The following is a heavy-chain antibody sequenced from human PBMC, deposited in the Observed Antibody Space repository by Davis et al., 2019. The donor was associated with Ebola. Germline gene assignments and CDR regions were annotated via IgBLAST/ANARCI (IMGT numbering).Heavy chain of an antibody. J-gene: IGHJ4*02. CDR2: ISSSSSYI. D-gene: IGHD2-2*01. Sequence: GESLKISCAASGFTFSSYSMNWVRQAPGKGLEWVSSISSSSSYIYYADSVKGRFTISRHNSKNTLYLQMNSLRAEDTAVYYCASRSSTSCYCLDYWGQGTLVTVSS. CDR1: GFTFSSYS. V-gene: IGHV3-21*04. CDR3: ASRSSTSCYCLDY.